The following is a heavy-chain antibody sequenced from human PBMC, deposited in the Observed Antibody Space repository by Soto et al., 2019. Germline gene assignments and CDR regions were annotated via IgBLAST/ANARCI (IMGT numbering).Heavy chain of an antibody. CDR1: GFSFSDSY. J-gene: IGHJ6*02. V-gene: IGHV3-11*06. Sequence: LRLSCAASGFSFSDSYMSWVRQAPGKGLEWVAYISGSSGYTGYADSGKGRFTISRDNAKNSLYLQMNSLRVEDTAVYYCARDRGGYGPPDVWGQGTTVTVSS. D-gene: IGHD3-10*01. CDR2: ISGSSGYT. CDR3: ARDRGGYGPPDV.